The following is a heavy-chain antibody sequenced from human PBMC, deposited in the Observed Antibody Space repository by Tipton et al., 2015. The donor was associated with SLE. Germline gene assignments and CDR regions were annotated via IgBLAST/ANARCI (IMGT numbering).Heavy chain of an antibody. Sequence: TLSLTCTVSGGSISGYYWSWIRQSPGKGLEWIGYISYTGSTTFNPSLKSRVTISLDTSKNNFSLKLNSVTAADTAVYYCARHGDILTGYLHFDYWVQGTLVTVSS. CDR1: GGSISGYY. CDR2: ISYTGST. V-gene: IGHV4-59*08. J-gene: IGHJ4*02. D-gene: IGHD3-9*01. CDR3: ARHGDILTGYLHFDY.